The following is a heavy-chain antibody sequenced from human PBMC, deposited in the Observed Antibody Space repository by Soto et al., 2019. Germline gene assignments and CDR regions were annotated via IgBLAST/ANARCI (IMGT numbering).Heavy chain of an antibody. CDR1: GGFISSYY. V-gene: IGHV4-59*01. D-gene: IGHD6-19*01. J-gene: IGHJ4*02. CDR3: ARDIGGVSSGWSTYFDY. CDR2: IYYSGST. Sequence: SETLSLTCTVSGGFISSYYWSWSLQPPWKGLEWIGYIYYSGSTNYNPSLKSRVTISVDTSKNQFSLKLSSVTAADTAVYYCARDIGGVSSGWSTYFDYWGQGTLVTVSS.